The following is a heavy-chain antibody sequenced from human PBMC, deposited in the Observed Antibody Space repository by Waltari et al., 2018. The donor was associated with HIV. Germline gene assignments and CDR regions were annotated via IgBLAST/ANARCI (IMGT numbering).Heavy chain of an antibody. Sequence: QVQLVKSGAEVKKPGASVQVSCKASGYTFTGYYMHWVRPAPGQGLEWMGWINPNSGGTNYAQKFQGRVTMTRDTSISTAYMELSRLRSDDTAVYYCARGRMDYDILTGYYPNYDFDYWGQGTLVTVSS. V-gene: IGHV1-2*02. CDR2: INPNSGGT. D-gene: IGHD3-9*01. CDR3: ARGRMDYDILTGYYPNYDFDY. CDR1: GYTFTGYY. J-gene: IGHJ4*02.